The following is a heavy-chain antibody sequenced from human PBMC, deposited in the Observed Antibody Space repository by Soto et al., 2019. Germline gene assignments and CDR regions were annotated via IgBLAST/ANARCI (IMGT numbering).Heavy chain of an antibody. CDR2: INHSGST. CDR3: ARDSLGAALWL. J-gene: IGHJ4*02. Sequence: PSETLSLTCAVYGGSFSGYYWSWIRQPPGKGLEWIGEINHSGSTNYNPSLKSRVTISVDTSKNQFSLKLSSVTAADTAVYYCARDSLGAALWLWGQGTLVTVSS. V-gene: IGHV4-34*01. D-gene: IGHD2-21*01. CDR1: GGSFSGYY.